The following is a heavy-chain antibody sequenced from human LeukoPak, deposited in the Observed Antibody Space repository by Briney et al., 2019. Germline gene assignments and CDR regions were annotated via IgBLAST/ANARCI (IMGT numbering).Heavy chain of an antibody. Sequence: GGSLRLSCAASGFSFRKYGMHWVRQAPGKGLEWVAFIRDDGSSKYYRDSVKGRFTVSRDNSKNTLYLQINGLRPDDTALYYCAPSSPPGHLDYWGQGTLVTVSS. CDR3: APSSPPGHLDY. V-gene: IGHV3-30*02. CDR2: IRDDGSSK. J-gene: IGHJ4*02. CDR1: GFSFRKYG.